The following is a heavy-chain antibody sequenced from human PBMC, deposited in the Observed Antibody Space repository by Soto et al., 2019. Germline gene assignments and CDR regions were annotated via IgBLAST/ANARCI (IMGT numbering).Heavy chain of an antibody. CDR1: GGSISSYY. D-gene: IGHD7-27*01. Sequence: PSETLSLTCTVSGGSISSYYWSWIRQPPGKGLEWIGYIYYSGSTNYNPSLKSRVTISVDTSKNQFSLKLSSVTAADTAVYYCARSATGDDFDYWGQGTLVTVPQ. CDR2: IYYSGST. J-gene: IGHJ4*02. V-gene: IGHV4-59*01. CDR3: ARSATGDDFDY.